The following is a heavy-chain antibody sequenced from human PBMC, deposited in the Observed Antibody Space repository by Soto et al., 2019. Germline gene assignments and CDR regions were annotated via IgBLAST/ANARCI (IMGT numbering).Heavy chain of an antibody. CDR1: GFTFSDHH. CDR3: GRDSMRWAFDN. D-gene: IGHD1-26*01. CDR2: SLKKGRSYIA. V-gene: IGHV3-72*01. Sequence: EVQLVESGGGLVQPGGSLRLSCAASGFTFSDHHMDWVRQAPGKGLECVARSLKKGRSYIAEYAASVEGRFTISRDVLKNSLSLQMDSLETEDTAVYFWGRDSMRWAFDNWGQGILVTVSS. J-gene: IGHJ4*02.